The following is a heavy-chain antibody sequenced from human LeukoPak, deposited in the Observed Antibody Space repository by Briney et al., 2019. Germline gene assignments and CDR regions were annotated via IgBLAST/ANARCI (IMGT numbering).Heavy chain of an antibody. V-gene: IGHV4-30-4*08. CDR1: GGSISSGDYY. Sequence: SQTLSLTCTVSGGSISSGDYYWSWIRQPPGKGLEWIGYIYYSGSTYYNPSLKSRVTISVDTSKNQFSLKLSSVTAADTAVYYCASSIAAAGLCWFDPWGQGTLVTVSS. D-gene: IGHD6-13*01. CDR2: IYYSGST. J-gene: IGHJ5*02. CDR3: ASSIAAAGLCWFDP.